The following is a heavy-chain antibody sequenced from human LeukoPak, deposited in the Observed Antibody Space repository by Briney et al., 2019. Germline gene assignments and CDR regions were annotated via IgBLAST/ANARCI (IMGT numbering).Heavy chain of an antibody. D-gene: IGHD3-3*01. CDR2: ISGSGGST. CDR3: AKDGRAIFGVVLDY. Sequence: GGTLRLSCAASGFTFSSYAMSWVRQAPGKGLEWVSAISGSGGSTYYADSVKGGFTTSRDNSKNTLYLQMNSLRAEDTAVYYCAKDGRAIFGVVLDYWGQGTLVTVSS. J-gene: IGHJ4*02. CDR1: GFTFSSYA. V-gene: IGHV3-23*01.